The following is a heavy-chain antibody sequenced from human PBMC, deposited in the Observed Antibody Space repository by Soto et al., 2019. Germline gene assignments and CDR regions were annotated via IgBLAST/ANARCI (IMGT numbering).Heavy chain of an antibody. CDR2: MNPDGSWG. D-gene: IGHD2-21*01. V-gene: IGHV3-7*01. J-gene: IGHJ4*02. CDR3: FGGADY. Sequence: GGSLRLSCAASGFTFSTSWMNWVRQAPGKGLEWVVNMNPDGSWGRYLYSVKGCFTISRDNAKNSLSLQLNSLRADDTAVYYCFGGADYWGLGTLVTVSS. CDR1: GFTFSTSW.